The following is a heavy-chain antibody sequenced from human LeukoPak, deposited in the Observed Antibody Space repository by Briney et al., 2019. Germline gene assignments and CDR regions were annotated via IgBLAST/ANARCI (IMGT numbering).Heavy chain of an antibody. J-gene: IGHJ4*02. Sequence: GGSLRLSCAASGFTFSDYYMSWIRQAPGKGRVWVSYISSSGSTIYYADSVKGRFTISRDNAKISLYLQMNTLRAEDTAVYYCASTRETGYSSGFDYWGQGTLVTVSS. D-gene: IGHD6-19*01. V-gene: IGHV3-11*01. CDR1: GFTFSDYY. CDR3: ASTRETGYSSGFDY. CDR2: ISSSGSTI.